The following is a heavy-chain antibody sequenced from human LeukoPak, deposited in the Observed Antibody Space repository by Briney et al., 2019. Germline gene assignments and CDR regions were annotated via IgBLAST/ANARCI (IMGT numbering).Heavy chain of an antibody. J-gene: IGHJ4*02. V-gene: IGHV4-30-4*01. Sequence: SETLFLTCTVPGGSISSGDYYWSWIRQPPGKGLEWIGYIYYSGSTYYNTSLKSRVTISVDTSKNQFSLKLSSVTAADTAVYYCARGSYYDSSGPPYWGQGTLVTVSS. D-gene: IGHD3-22*01. CDR2: IYYSGST. CDR3: ARGSYYDSSGPPY. CDR1: GGSISSGDYY.